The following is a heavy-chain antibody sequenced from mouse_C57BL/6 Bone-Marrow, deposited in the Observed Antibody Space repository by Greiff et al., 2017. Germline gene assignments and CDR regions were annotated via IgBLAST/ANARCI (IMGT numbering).Heavy chain of an antibody. CDR3: VRQGGYGNFPLAMDY. J-gene: IGHJ4*01. CDR1: GFSFNTYA. CDR2: IRSKSNNYAT. Sequence: EVKLLESGGGLVQPKGSLKLSCAASGFSFNTYAMNWVRQAPGTGLEWVARIRSKSNNYATYYADSVKDRFTISRDDSESMLYLQMNNLKTEDTAMYYCVRQGGYGNFPLAMDYWGQGTSVTVSS. D-gene: IGHD2-1*01. V-gene: IGHV10-1*01.